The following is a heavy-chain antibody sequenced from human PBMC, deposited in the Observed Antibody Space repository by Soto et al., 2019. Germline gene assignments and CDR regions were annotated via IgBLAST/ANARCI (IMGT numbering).Heavy chain of an antibody. CDR1: GFIFSNFA. J-gene: IGHJ4*02. CDR2: IRQSGDRS. Sequence: QLLESGGDLVQPGGSLRLSCAASGFIFSNFAMYCVRRAPGKGLEWVSSIRQSGDRSSYADSAKGRFTISRDKSKNTLYLQMNGLRLDDTAVYYCVTAVRTRLDNWGPGTLVTVSS. D-gene: IGHD3-10*01. V-gene: IGHV3-23*01. CDR3: VTAVRTRLDN.